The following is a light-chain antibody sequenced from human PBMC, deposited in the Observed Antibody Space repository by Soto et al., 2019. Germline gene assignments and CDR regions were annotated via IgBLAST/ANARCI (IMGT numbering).Light chain of an antibody. CDR3: QQYNNWPTIT. J-gene: IGKJ5*01. CDR2: GAS. V-gene: IGKV3-20*01. Sequence: IVLTQSPGTLSLSPVEIATLSCRASQSLSSSYLAWYQQKPGQAPRLLIYGASSRATGIPARFSGIGSGTEFTLTISSLQSEDFAVYYCQQYNNWPTITFGQGTRLEIK. CDR1: QSLSSSY.